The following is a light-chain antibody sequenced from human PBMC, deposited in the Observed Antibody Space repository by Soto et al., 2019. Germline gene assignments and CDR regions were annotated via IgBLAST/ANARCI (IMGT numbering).Light chain of an antibody. Sequence: DIQMTQSPSSLSAFVGDRDTITCRASQTISNYLNWYQQRPGKAPKLLIYLASSLQSGVPSRFGGSGSGTDFTLTISSLQPEDSATYYCQQSYGPPITFGQGTRLEIK. CDR3: QQSYGPPIT. CDR1: QTISNY. J-gene: IGKJ5*01. CDR2: LAS. V-gene: IGKV1-39*01.